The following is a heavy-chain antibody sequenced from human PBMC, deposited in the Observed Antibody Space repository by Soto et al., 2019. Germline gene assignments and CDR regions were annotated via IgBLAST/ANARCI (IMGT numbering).Heavy chain of an antibody. CDR1: GFTFRSYA. J-gene: IGHJ4*02. Sequence: EVQLLESGGDLVQPGGYLRLSCAAYGFTFRSYAMGWVRQSPGKGLEWVSAITAGGDMTFYADSVKGRFTISRDNSENTLYLQMDSLRAEDTAVYFCGKYTSGDYSFDYWGQGALVSVSS. CDR2: ITAGGDMT. CDR3: GKYTSGDYSFDY. V-gene: IGHV3-23*01. D-gene: IGHD4-17*01.